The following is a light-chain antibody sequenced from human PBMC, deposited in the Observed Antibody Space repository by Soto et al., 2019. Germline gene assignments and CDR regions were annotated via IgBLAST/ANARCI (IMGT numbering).Light chain of an antibody. V-gene: IGLV1-40*01. Sequence: QSVLTQPPSVSGAPGQRVTISCTGSSSNIGAGYPVHWYQQLPGTAPKLLIHGNTNRPSGVPDRFFGSKADNTATLTVSGLQAEDEADYYCCSYTSFSTYVFGTGTKVTVL. CDR3: CSYTSFSTYV. CDR2: GNT. CDR1: SSNIGAGYP. J-gene: IGLJ1*01.